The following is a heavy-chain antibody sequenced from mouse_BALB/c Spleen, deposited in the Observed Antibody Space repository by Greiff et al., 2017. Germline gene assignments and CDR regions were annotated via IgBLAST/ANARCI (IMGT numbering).Heavy chain of an antibody. CDR1: GFAFSSYD. Sequence: EVKLEESGGGLVKPGGSLKLSCAASGFAFSSYDMSWVRQTPEKRLEWVAYISSGGGSTYYPDTVKGRFTISRDNAKNTLYLQMSSLKSEDTAMYYCARHNYGSSYGGFAYWGQGTLVTVSA. V-gene: IGHV5-12-1*01. D-gene: IGHD1-1*01. CDR3: ARHNYGSSYGGFAY. J-gene: IGHJ3*01. CDR2: ISSGGGST.